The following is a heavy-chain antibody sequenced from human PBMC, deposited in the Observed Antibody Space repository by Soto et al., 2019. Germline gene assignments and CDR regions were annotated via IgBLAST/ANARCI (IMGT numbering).Heavy chain of an antibody. CDR2: ISAYSGNT. J-gene: IGHJ4*02. V-gene: IGHV1-18*01. D-gene: IGHD3-22*01. CDR3: VRYYDTSGYRRPFDY. Sequence: QVQLVQSGAEVKKPGASVKVSCKASGYTFTSYDINWVRQTPGQGLEWMGWISAYSGNTNYAQKFQGRVTMTTDTSTTTAYMELRSLRSDDTAVYYCVRYYDTSGYRRPFDYWGQGTLVTVSS. CDR1: GYTFTSYD.